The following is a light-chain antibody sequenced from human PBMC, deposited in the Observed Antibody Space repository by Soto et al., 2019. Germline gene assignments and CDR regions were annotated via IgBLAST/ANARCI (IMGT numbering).Light chain of an antibody. CDR1: QGLSSY. Sequence: DIQMTQSPSSVSASVGDRVTITCRASQGLSSYLAWYQQKPGKAPKLLIYAASNLQSGVPSRFSGSGSGTDFTLTISSLQPEDFATYFCLSGHSRPFDGGTKVEIK. CDR2: AAS. V-gene: IGKV1-12*02. CDR3: LSGHSRP. J-gene: IGKJ4*01.